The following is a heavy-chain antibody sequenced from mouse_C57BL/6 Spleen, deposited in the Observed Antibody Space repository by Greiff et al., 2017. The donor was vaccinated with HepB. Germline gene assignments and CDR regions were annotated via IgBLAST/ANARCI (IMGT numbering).Heavy chain of an antibody. CDR1: GYTFTSYW. CDR2: INPSNGGT. D-gene: IGHD2-4*01. J-gene: IGHJ4*01. V-gene: IGHV1-53*01. Sequence: QVQLQQSGTELVKPGASVKLSCKASGYTFTSYWMHWVKQRPGQGLEWIGNINPSNGGTNYNEKFKSKATLTVDKSSSTAYMQLSSLTSADSAVYYCARSQIYYDYLYAMDYWGQGTSVTVSS. CDR3: ARSQIYYDYLYAMDY.